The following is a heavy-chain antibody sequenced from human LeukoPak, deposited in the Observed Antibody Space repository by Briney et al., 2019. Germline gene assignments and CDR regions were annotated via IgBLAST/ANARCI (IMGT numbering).Heavy chain of an antibody. CDR1: GFTFNAYS. CDR3: ARKVPSAQSDF. Sequence: GGSLRLSCAVSGFTFNAYSMMWVRRAPGKGLEWVSSISESSYHIYYADSVKGRFTISRDNAKNSLYLQMNSLRADDTAVYYCARKVPSAQSDFWGQGTLVTVSS. CDR2: ISESSYHI. J-gene: IGHJ4*02. V-gene: IGHV3-21*01.